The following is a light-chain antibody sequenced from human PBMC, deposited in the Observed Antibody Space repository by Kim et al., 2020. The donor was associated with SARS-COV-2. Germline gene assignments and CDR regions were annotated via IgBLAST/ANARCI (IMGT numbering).Light chain of an antibody. V-gene: IGKV1-5*01. CDR1: QSISNW. J-gene: IGKJ1*01. Sequence: DIQMTQSPSTLSASVGDRVTITCRASQSISNWLDWYQQKPGKAPKLLIYDASNLESGVPSRFSGSGSGTEFTLTISSLQPDDFATYHCQQYNSYSWTFGQGTKVDIK. CDR2: DAS. CDR3: QQYNSYSWT.